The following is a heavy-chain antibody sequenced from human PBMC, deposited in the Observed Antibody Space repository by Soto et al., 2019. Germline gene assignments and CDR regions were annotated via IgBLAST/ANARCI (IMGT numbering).Heavy chain of an antibody. V-gene: IGHV5-51*01. CDR2: IYPGDSDA. CDR1: GYSFTSYW. Sequence: GESLKISCKGSGYSFTSYWIGWVRQMPGKGLEWMGIIYPGDSDARYSPSFQGQVTISADKSISTAYLQWSSLKASDTAMYYCARQGGYYDSSGYYYFDYWGQGTLVTVSS. J-gene: IGHJ4*02. D-gene: IGHD3-22*01. CDR3: ARQGGYYDSSGYYYFDY.